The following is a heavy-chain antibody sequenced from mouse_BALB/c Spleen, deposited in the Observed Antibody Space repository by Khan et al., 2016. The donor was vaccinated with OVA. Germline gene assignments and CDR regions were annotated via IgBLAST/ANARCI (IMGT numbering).Heavy chain of an antibody. CDR2: IYPGSDNT. CDR1: GYIFTSYW. CDR3: AREEAFYYFDY. D-gene: IGHD3-2*02. Sequence: QVQLQQSGAELVRPGASVKLSCKTSGYIFTSYWIHWVKQRSGQGLEWIARIYPGSDNTYYNQKLKDKPSLTADKSSSTAFLQLSSLQSEDSAIYFCAREEAFYYFDYWGQGTSLTVSS. V-gene: IGHV1-76*01. J-gene: IGHJ2*02.